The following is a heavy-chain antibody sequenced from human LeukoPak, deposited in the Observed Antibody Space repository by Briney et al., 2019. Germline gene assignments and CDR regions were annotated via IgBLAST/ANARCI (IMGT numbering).Heavy chain of an antibody. J-gene: IGHJ4*02. Sequence: GGSLRLSCVASGFTFSSYAMSWVRQAPGKGLEWVAVISYDGSNKYYADSVKGRFTISRDNSKNTLYLQMNSLRAEDTAVYYCARVDYDVDYWGQGTLVTVSS. V-gene: IGHV3-30-3*01. CDR1: GFTFSSYA. CDR2: ISYDGSNK. D-gene: IGHD4-17*01. CDR3: ARVDYDVDY.